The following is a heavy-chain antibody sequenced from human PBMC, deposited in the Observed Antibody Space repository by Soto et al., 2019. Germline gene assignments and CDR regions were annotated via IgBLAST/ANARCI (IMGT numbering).Heavy chain of an antibody. D-gene: IGHD2-15*01. CDR2: IDYNGVT. CDR1: GGSIYRSGYY. Sequence: PSETLSLTCTVSGGSIYRSGYYWGWIRQPPGRGLEWIGNIDYNGVTYSNPSLKSRVTISSDTSKNQFSLKLTSVTAADTALYYCGKVLVGATGRTDSDSWGPGTLVTVSS. J-gene: IGHJ4*02. CDR3: GKVLVGATGRTDSDS. V-gene: IGHV4-39*01.